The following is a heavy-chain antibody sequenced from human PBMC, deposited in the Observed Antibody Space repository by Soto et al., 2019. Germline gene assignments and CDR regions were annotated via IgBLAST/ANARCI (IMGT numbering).Heavy chain of an antibody. CDR3: ARGSRGYSYGYPFYYYGMDV. V-gene: IGHV4-34*01. J-gene: IGHJ6*01. CDR1: GGSFSGYY. CDR2: INHSGST. Sequence: QVQLQQWGAGLLKPSETLSLTCAVYGGSFSGYYWSWIRQPPGKGLEWIGEINHSGSTNYNPSLKSRVTISVDTSKNQFSLKLSSVTAADTAVYYCARGSRGYSYGYPFYYYGMDVW. D-gene: IGHD5-18*01.